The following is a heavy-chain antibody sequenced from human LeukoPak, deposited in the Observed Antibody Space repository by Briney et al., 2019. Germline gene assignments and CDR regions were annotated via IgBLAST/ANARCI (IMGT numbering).Heavy chain of an antibody. CDR1: GFSVNTNY. CDR2: LYSGGGA. V-gene: IGHV3-66*01. D-gene: IGHD6-19*01. J-gene: IGHJ4*02. Sequence: GGSLRLSCAASGFSVNTNYMTWVRQAPGKGLEWVSVLYSGGGAYYADSVKDRFTISRDYTQNTLLLQMNSLRAEDTALYYCARALYNRGWYPDYFDSWGQGALVTVSS. CDR3: ARALYNRGWYPDYFDS.